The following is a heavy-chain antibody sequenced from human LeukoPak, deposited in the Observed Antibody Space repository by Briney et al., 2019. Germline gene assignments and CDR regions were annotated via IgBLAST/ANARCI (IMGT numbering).Heavy chain of an antibody. D-gene: IGHD1-1*01. Sequence: GGSLRLSCAPSGFTFSSYWMTWVRQAPGKGLEWVANIKQDGSEEYYVDSVKGRFTIFKDNAKNSLYLQMNSLRAEDTALYYCVRHIDWKFDYWGQGTLVTVSS. CDR3: VRHIDWKFDY. J-gene: IGHJ4*02. CDR2: IKQDGSEE. CDR1: GFTFSSYW. V-gene: IGHV3-7*01.